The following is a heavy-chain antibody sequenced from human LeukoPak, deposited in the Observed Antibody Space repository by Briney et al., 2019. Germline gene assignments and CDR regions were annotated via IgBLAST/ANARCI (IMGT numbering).Heavy chain of an antibody. CDR2: IKQDGSEK. D-gene: IGHD2-2*01. V-gene: IGHV3-7*05. J-gene: IGHJ4*02. Sequence: GGSLRLSCAASGFTFSSYWMSWVRQAPGKGLEPVANIKQDGSEKYYVDSVKGRFTISRDNAKNSLYLQMNSLRAEDTAVYYCARDQRYCSSSSCPWVPFDYWGQGTLVTVS. CDR1: GFTFSSYW. CDR3: ARDQRYCSSSSCPWVPFDY.